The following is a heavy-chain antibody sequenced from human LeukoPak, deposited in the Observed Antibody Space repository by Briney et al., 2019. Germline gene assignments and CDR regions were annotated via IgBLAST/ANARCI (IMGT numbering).Heavy chain of an antibody. Sequence: GGSLRLSCATSGFIFSSYWMRWVRQAPGKGLEWVANIKQDGSEKYLVDSVKGRFSISRDNAKNSLYLQMNSLRAEDTAVYYCARGLVASAHYWGQGTLVTVSS. CDR2: IKQDGSEK. CDR3: ARGLVASAHY. J-gene: IGHJ4*02. V-gene: IGHV3-7*04. CDR1: GFIFSSYW. D-gene: IGHD5-12*01.